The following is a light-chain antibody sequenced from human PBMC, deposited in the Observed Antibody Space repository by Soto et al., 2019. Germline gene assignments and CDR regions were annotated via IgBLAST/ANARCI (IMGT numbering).Light chain of an antibody. Sequence: QSALTQPPSVSWSPGQSVTISCTGTISDVGSYNRVSWYQQPPGTAPKLIIYEVNNRPSGVPDRFSVSKSGNTASLTISWLQAEDEADYYCSSYTSSITVIFGGGTKLTVL. CDR2: EVN. V-gene: IGLV2-18*02. CDR3: SSYTSSITVI. CDR1: ISDVGSYNR. J-gene: IGLJ2*01.